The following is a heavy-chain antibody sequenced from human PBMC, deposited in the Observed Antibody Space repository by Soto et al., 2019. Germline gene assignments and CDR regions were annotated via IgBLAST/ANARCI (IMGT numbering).Heavy chain of an antibody. D-gene: IGHD1-7*01. Sequence: SETLSLTCTVSGGSISSGGYYWSWIRQHPGKGLEWIGYIYYSGSTYYNPSLKSRVTISVDTSKNQFSLKLSSVTAADTAVYYCARVFITATTSWFDPWGQGTLVTVSS. J-gene: IGHJ5*02. CDR2: IYYSGST. CDR3: ARVFITATTSWFDP. V-gene: IGHV4-31*03. CDR1: GGSISSGGYY.